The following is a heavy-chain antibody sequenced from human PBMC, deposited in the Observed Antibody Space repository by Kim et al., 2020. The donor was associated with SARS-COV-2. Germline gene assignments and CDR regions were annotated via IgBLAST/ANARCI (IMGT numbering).Heavy chain of an antibody. CDR2: INPNSGGT. V-gene: IGHV1-2*02. Sequence: ASVKVSCKASGYTFTGYYMHWVRQAPGQGLEWMGWINPNSGGTNYAQKLQGRVTMTRDTSISTDYMELSRLRSDDTAVYYCAKATFRTGTTQWGQGTLVTVSS. J-gene: IGHJ4*02. CDR1: GYTFTGYY. CDR3: AKATFRTGTTQ. D-gene: IGHD1-7*01.